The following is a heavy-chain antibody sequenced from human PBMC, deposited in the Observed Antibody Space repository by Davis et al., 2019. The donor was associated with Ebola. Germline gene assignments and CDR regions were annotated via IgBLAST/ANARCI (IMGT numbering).Heavy chain of an antibody. J-gene: IGHJ3*02. CDR2: ISYDGSNK. D-gene: IGHD3-22*01. V-gene: IGHV3-30-3*01. Sequence: PGGSLRLSCAASGFTFSSYAMHWVRQAPGKGLEWVAVISYDGSNKYYADSVKGRFTISRDNSKNTLYLQMNSLRAEDTAVYYCARLAGDSSDYGGHDAFDIWGQGTMVTVSS. CDR1: GFTFSSYA. CDR3: ARLAGDSSDYGGHDAFDI.